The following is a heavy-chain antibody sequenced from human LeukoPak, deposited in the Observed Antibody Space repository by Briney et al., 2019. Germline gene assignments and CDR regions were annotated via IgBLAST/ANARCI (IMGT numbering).Heavy chain of an antibody. CDR3: ARNLMITFGGVIVHGWFDP. CDR1: GGSISSYY. D-gene: IGHD3-16*02. Sequence: SETLSLTCTVSGGSISSYYWSWIRQPPGKGLEGIGDIYYSGSTNYNPSLKSRVTISVDTSKNQFSLKLSSVTAADTAVYYCARNLMITFGGVIVHGWFDPWGQGTLVTVSP. V-gene: IGHV4-59*01. CDR2: IYYSGST. J-gene: IGHJ5*02.